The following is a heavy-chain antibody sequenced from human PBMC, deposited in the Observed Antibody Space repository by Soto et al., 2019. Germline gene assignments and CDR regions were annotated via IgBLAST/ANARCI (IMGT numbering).Heavy chain of an antibody. CDR3: ARGGSRITMVRGVTVFDY. D-gene: IGHD3-10*01. CDR1: GGSISSYY. V-gene: IGHV4-59*12. CDR2: IYYSGST. Sequence: PSETLSLTCTVSGGSISSYYWSWIRQPPGKGLEWIGYIYYSGSTNYNPSLKSRVTISVDTSKNQFSLKLSSVTAADTAVYYCARGGSRITMVRGVTVFDYWGQGTLVTVSS. J-gene: IGHJ4*02.